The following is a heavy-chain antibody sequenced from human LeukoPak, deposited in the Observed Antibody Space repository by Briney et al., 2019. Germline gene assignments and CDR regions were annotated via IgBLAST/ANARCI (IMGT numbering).Heavy chain of an antibody. CDR1: GFTFSSYA. CDR2: IGGSGGST. V-gene: IGHV3-23*01. Sequence: PGGSLRLSCAASGFTFSSYAMSWVRQAPGKGLEWVSAIGGSGGSTYYADSVKGRFTISRDNSKNTLYLQMNSLRAEDTAVYYCAKDGCSSTSCYVYYYYYMDVWGKGTTVTVSS. J-gene: IGHJ6*03. CDR3: AKDGCSSTSCYVYYYYYMDV. D-gene: IGHD2-2*01.